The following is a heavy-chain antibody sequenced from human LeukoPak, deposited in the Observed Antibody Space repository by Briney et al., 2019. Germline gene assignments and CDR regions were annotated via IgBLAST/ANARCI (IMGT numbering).Heavy chain of an antibody. V-gene: IGHV1-18*01. Sequence: ASVKVSCKASGYTFTSYGISWVRQAPGQGLEWMGWISAYNGNTNYAQKLQGRVTMTTDTSTSTAYMELRSLRSDDTAVYYCARETSSSSWTYFDYWGREPWSPSPQ. CDR3: ARETSSSSWTYFDY. J-gene: IGHJ4*02. CDR1: GYTFTSYG. D-gene: IGHD6-13*01. CDR2: ISAYNGNT.